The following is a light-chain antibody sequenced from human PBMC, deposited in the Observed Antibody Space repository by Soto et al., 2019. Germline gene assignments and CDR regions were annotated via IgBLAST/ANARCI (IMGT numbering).Light chain of an antibody. CDR2: GAS. CDR3: LQYGSSPRT. V-gene: IGKV3-20*01. J-gene: IGKJ1*01. CDR1: QSLGSSY. Sequence: EIVLTQSPGTLSLSPGERATLSCRASQSLGSSYLAWYQQKPGQAPRLLIYGASSRATGIPDRFSGSGSGTDFTLTISRLEPEDFAMYYCLQYGSSPRTFGQGTEVEIK.